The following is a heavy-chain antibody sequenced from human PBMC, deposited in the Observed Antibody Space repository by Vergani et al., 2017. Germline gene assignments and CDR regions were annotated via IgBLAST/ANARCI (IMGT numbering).Heavy chain of an antibody. V-gene: IGHV3-30*02. CDR2: IRYDGSNK. CDR1: GFTFSSYG. CDR3: AKDPDYGSGSYRPYDY. D-gene: IGHD3-10*01. Sequence: QVQLVESGGGVVQPGGSLRLSCAASGFTFSSYGMHWVRQAPGKGLEWVAFIRYDGSNKYYTDSVKGRFTISRDNSKNTLYLQMNSLRAEDTAVYYCAKDPDYGSGSYRPYDYWGQGTLVTVS. J-gene: IGHJ4*02.